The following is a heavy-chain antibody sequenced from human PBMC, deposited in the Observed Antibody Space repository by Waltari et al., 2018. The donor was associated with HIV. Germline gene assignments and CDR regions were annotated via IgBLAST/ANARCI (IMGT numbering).Heavy chain of an antibody. CDR3: ARRSLLGLDV. D-gene: IGHD3-10*01. J-gene: IGHJ6*02. CDR1: RLTFNNYN. Sequence: VQLLQSGGGVGQPGGSLRLSCTASRLTFNNYNNFNPSNVHWVRRTAGQGLEWVAVISNDGNTRYTAESVKGRFTVSRDNSKHTVYLEMNNLRIDDTAQYYCARRSLLGLDVWGQGTTVIVSS. V-gene: IGHV3-30*03. CDR2: ISNDGNTR.